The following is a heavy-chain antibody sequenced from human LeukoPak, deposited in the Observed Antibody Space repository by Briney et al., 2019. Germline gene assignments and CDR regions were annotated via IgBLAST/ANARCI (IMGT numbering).Heavy chain of an antibody. CDR2: IYPGDSDT. J-gene: IGHJ3*02. CDR1: GYSFTSYW. Sequence: GESLKISCKGSGYSFTSYWIGWVRQMPGKGLEWMGIIYPGDSDTRYSPSFQGQVTISADKSISTAYLQWSSLRASDTAMYYCARHYWGSSYAFDIWGQGTMVTVSS. CDR3: ARHYWGSSYAFDI. D-gene: IGHD6-6*01. V-gene: IGHV5-51*01.